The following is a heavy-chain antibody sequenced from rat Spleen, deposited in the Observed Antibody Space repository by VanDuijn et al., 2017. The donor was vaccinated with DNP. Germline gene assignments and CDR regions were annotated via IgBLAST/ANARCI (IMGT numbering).Heavy chain of an antibody. CDR3: VRWNSGHFDY. CDR1: GFTFSDYY. D-gene: IGHD4-3*01. V-gene: IGHV5-22*01. J-gene: IGHJ2*01. CDR2: IGSPAYAP. Sequence: EVQLVESGGGLVQPGRSLKLSCAASGFTFSDYYMAWVRQAPAKGLEWVAYIGSPAYAPYYTDSVKGRFTISRDNAKNTQYLQMNSLRSEDMATYYCVRWNSGHFDYWGQGVMVTVSS.